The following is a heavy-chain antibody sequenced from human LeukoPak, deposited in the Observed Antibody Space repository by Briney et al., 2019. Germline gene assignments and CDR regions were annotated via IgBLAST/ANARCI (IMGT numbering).Heavy chain of an antibody. Sequence: PGRSLRLSCAASGFTFSSYAMHWVRLAPGKGLEWVAVISYDGSNKYYADSVKGRFTISRDNSKNTLYLQMNSLRAEDTAVYYCARDPGYCSSTSCYFDYWGQGTLVTVSS. CDR2: ISYDGSNK. J-gene: IGHJ4*02. V-gene: IGHV3-30*01. D-gene: IGHD2-2*01. CDR3: ARDPGYCSSTSCYFDY. CDR1: GFTFSSYA.